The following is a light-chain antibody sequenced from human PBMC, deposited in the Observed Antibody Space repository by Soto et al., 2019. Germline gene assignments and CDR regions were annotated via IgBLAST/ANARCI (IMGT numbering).Light chain of an antibody. CDR3: SSYTSSRTYV. V-gene: IGLV2-14*01. CDR2: DVS. CDR1: RSDVGGYNY. Sequence: QSALTQPASVSGYPGQSITISCTGTRSDVGGYNYVSWYQQHPGKAPKLMIYDVSNRPSVVSNRFSGSKSGNTSSLTISGLQAEDEADYYCSSYTSSRTYVFGTGTKGTVL. J-gene: IGLJ1*01.